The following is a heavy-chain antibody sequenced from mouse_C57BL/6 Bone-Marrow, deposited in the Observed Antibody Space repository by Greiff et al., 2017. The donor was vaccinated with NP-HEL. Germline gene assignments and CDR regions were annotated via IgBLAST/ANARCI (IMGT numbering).Heavy chain of an antibody. D-gene: IGHD1-1*01. J-gene: IGHJ3*01. V-gene: IGHV1-55*01. CDR3: ARLILYYYGSSAFAY. CDR2: IYPGSGST. Sequence: QVQLQQPGAELVKPGASVKMSCKASGYTFTSYWITWVKQRPGQGLEWIGDIYPGSGSTNYNEKFKSKATLTVDTSSSTAYMQLSSLTSEDSAVYYCARLILYYYGSSAFAYWGQGTLVTVSA. CDR1: GYTFTSYW.